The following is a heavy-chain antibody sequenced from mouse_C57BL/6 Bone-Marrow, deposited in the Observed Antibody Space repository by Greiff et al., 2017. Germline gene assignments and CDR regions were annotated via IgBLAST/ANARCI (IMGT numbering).Heavy chain of an antibody. Sequence: EVQRVESGGGLVKPGGSLKLSCAASGFTFSSYAMSWVRQTPEKRLEWVATISDGGSYTYYPANVKGRFTISRDNAKNNLYLQMSHLKSEDTAMYYGARDHYYYGSSYGLDYWGQGTTLTVSA. CDR1: GFTFSSYA. CDR2: ISDGGSYT. J-gene: IGHJ2*01. D-gene: IGHD1-1*01. CDR3: ARDHYYYGSSYGLDY. V-gene: IGHV5-4*01.